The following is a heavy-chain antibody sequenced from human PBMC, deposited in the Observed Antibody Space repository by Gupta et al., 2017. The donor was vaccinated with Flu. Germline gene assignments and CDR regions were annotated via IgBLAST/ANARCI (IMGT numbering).Heavy chain of an antibody. V-gene: IGHV3-53*04. CDR2: IYSGGST. J-gene: IGHJ6*02. Sequence: EVQLVESGGGLVQPGGSLRLSCAASGFTVSGNYMSWVRQAQGKGLEWVSVIYSGGSTYYADSVKGRFTISRHNSKNTLYLQMNSLRAEDTAVYYCASGPDKASAGLPPYGMDVWGQGTTVTVSS. CDR1: GFTVSGNY. CDR3: ASGPDKASAGLPPYGMDV. D-gene: IGHD2-15*01.